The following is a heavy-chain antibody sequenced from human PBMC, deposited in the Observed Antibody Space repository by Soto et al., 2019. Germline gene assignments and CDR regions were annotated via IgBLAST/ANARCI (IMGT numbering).Heavy chain of an antibody. CDR1: GGSISSGDYY. CDR3: ARGGPYDSSGYPFDY. D-gene: IGHD3-22*01. V-gene: IGHV4-30-4*01. Sequence: SETLSLTCTVSGGSISSGDYYWSWIRQPPGKGLEWIGYIYYSGSTYYNPSLKSRVTISVDTSKNHFSLKLSSVTAADTAVYYCARGGPYDSSGYPFDYWGQGTLVTVS. CDR2: IYYSGST. J-gene: IGHJ4*02.